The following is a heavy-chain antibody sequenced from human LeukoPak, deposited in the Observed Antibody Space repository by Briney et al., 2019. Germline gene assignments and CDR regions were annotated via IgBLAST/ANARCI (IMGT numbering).Heavy chain of an antibody. CDR1: GGSISSGGYY. CDR3: ARDRITMVRGVNPIRHYYYYGMDV. V-gene: IGHV4-30-2*01. J-gene: IGHJ6*02. D-gene: IGHD3-10*01. Sequence: PSETLSLTCTVSGGSISSGGYYWSWIRQPPGKGLEWIGYIYHSGSTYYNPSLKSRVTISVDRSKNQFSLKLSSVTAADTAVYYCARDRITMVRGVNPIRHYYYYGMDVWGQGTTVTVSS. CDR2: IYHSGST.